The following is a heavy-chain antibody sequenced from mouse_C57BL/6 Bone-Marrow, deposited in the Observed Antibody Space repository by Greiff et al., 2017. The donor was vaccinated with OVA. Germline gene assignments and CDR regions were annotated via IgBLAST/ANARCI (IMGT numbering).Heavy chain of an antibody. CDR3: STGTGWYFDV. V-gene: IGHV1-9*01. J-gene: IGHJ1*03. CDR2: LLPGSGST. D-gene: IGHD4-1*01. CDR1: GYTFTGYW. Sequence: QVQLQQSGAELMKPGASVKLSCKATGYTFTGYWIEWVKQRPGPGLEWIGELLPGSGSTNYNEKFKGKATFTADHSSNTAYMQLSSLTPEDSAIYYCSTGTGWYFDVWGTGTTVTVSS.